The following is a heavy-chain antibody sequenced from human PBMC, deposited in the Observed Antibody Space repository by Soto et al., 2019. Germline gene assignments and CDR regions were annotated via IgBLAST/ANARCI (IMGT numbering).Heavy chain of an antibody. D-gene: IGHD1-26*01. CDR1: GFTFSSYG. J-gene: IGHJ4*02. CDR2: VWYDGSNK. V-gene: IGHV3-33*01. Sequence: PGGSLRLSCAASGFTFSSYGMHWVRQPLGKGLEWVAVVWYDGSNKYYADSVKGRFTISRDNSKNTLYLQMNSLRAEDTAVYYCARDNPIYSGSYPGYWGQGTLVTVSS. CDR3: ARDNPIYSGSYPGY.